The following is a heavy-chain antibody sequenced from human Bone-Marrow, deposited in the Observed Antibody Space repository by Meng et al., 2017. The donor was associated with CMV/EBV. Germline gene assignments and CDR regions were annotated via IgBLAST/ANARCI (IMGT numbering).Heavy chain of an antibody. V-gene: IGHV3-NL1*01. Sequence: GESLKISCAASGFTFSSYAVHWVRQAPGKGLEWVSVIDPAGGAYYADSVKGRFSISRDNSKNTLYLQIDSLRTEDTSVYYCARALRSSGPSWGQGNLVTVSS. D-gene: IGHD6-19*01. J-gene: IGHJ4*02. CDR2: IDPAGGA. CDR3: ARALRSSGPS. CDR1: GFTFSSYA.